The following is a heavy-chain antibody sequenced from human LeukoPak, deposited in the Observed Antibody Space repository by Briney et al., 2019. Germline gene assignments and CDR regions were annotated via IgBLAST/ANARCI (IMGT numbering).Heavy chain of an antibody. V-gene: IGHV4-59*01. J-gene: IGHJ2*01. D-gene: IGHD3-22*01. CDR1: AGSFSSYY. CDR2: IYYSGTT. CDR3: ARGNKFDISGYYFYWYFDL. Sequence: SETLSLTCSVSAGSFSSYYWSWVRQPPGKGLEWIGYIYYSGTTNYNPSLKSRVTFSVDTSKSQFSLKLSSVTAADTAVYYCARGNKFDISGYYFYWYFDLWGRGTLVTVSS.